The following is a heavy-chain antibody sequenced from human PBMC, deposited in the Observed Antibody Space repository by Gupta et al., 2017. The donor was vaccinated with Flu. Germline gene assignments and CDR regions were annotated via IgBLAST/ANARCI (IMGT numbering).Heavy chain of an antibody. J-gene: IGHJ3*01. CDR1: GFNFNNYW. Sequence: EVQLVESGGNLVQPGGSLRLSCIGAGFNFNNYWMTWVRQAPGKWLEWVANIRKDESQKHYMDSVEGRFTISRDNAKNSLFLQMNSLRVEDTAIYYCARDVSPQRDYYYDAFDVWGQGTEVTVSS. CDR2: IRKDESQK. CDR3: ARDVSPQRDYYYDAFDV. D-gene: IGHD3-3*01. V-gene: IGHV3-7*01.